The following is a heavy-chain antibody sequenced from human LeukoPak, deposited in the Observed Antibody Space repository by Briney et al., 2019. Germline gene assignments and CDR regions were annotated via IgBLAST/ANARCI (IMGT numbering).Heavy chain of an antibody. D-gene: IGHD3-3*01. Sequence: ASVTVSCKASGYTFTGCYMHWVRQAPGQGLEWMGWINPNSGGTNYAQKFQGRVTMTRDTSISTAYMELSRLRSDDTAVYYCARAKPPYYDFWSGYSAIPISGFDPWGQGTLVTVSS. CDR3: ARAKPPYYDFWSGYSAIPISGFDP. CDR2: INPNSGGT. J-gene: IGHJ5*02. V-gene: IGHV1-2*02. CDR1: GYTFTGCY.